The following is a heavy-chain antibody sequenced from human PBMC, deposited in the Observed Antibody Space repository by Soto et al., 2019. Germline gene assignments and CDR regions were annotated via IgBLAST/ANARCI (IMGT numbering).Heavy chain of an antibody. CDR3: ARRGYCSSTSCYKEGYYYYGMDV. D-gene: IGHD2-2*02. V-gene: IGHV4-34*01. CDR1: GGSFSGYY. J-gene: IGHJ6*02. Sequence: SETLSLTCAVYGGSFSGYYWSWIRQPPGKGLEWIGEINHSGSTNYNPSLKSRVTISVDTSKNQFSRKLSSVTAADTAVYYCARRGYCSSTSCYKEGYYYYGMDVWGQGTTVTVSS. CDR2: INHSGST.